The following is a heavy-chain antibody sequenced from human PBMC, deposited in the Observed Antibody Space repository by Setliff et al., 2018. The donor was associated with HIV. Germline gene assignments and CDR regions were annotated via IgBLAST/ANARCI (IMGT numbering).Heavy chain of an antibody. CDR2: INHSGST. CDR3: AREGDTNDYGDPYYFDS. Sequence: SETLSLTCTVSGGSISTYYWSWIRQPPGRSLEWIGEINHSGSTNYNPSLKSRVTLSVDTSKNQFSLKLTSVTAADTAIYYCAREGDTNDYGDPYYFDSWGQGTLVTVSS. J-gene: IGHJ4*02. CDR1: GGSISTYY. V-gene: IGHV4-34*01. D-gene: IGHD4-17*01.